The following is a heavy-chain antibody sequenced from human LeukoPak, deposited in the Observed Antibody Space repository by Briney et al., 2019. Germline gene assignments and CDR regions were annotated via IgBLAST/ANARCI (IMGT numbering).Heavy chain of an antibody. Sequence: ASVKVSCKASGYTFTSYGISWVRQVPGQGLEWMGWISAYNGNTNYAQKLQGRVTMTTDTSTSTAYMELRSLRSDDTAVYYCAGSSIAALSSDYWGQGTLVTVSS. CDR1: GYTFTSYG. V-gene: IGHV1-18*01. CDR2: ISAYNGNT. J-gene: IGHJ4*02. D-gene: IGHD6-6*01. CDR3: AGSSIAALSSDY.